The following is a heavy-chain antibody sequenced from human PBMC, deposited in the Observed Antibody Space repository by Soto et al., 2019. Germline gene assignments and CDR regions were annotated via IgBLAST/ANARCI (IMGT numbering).Heavy chain of an antibody. J-gene: IGHJ6*02. Sequence: PSGTLSLTCAVSGGPVCIGGDYWTLIRQPPGKGLEWIGYIYYSGSTNYNPSLKSRVTISVDTSKNQFSLKLSSVTAADTAVYYRARGIEGWYQGRYYYGMDVWGQGTTVTV. D-gene: IGHD6-19*01. CDR3: ARGIEGWYQGRYYYGMDV. CDR1: GGPVCIGGDY. CDR2: IYYSGST. V-gene: IGHV4-61*08.